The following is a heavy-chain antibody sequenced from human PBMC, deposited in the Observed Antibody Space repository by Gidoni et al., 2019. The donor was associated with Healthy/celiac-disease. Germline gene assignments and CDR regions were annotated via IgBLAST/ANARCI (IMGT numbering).Heavy chain of an antibody. CDR3: AKHGSGYYNGDDY. CDR2: ISGSGGST. V-gene: IGHV3-23*01. D-gene: IGHD3-3*01. CDR1: GFTFSSYA. Sequence: EVQLLESGGGLVQPGGSLSLSCAASGFTFSSYAMSWVRQAPGKGLEWVSAISGSGGSTYYADSVKGRFTISRDNSKNTLYLQMNSLRAEDTAVYYCAKHGSGYYNGDDYWGQGTLVTVSS. J-gene: IGHJ4*02.